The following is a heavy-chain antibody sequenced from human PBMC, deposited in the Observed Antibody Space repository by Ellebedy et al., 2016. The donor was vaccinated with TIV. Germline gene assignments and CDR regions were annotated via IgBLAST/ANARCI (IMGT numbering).Heavy chain of an antibody. V-gene: IGHV1-69*06. CDR1: GGTFSSYA. Sequence: SVKVSXKASGGTFSSYAISWVRQAPGQGLEWMGGIIPIFGTANYAQKFQGRVTITADKSTSTAYMELSSLRSGDTAVYYCASRITIFGVPLLSSYYYGMDVWGQGTTVTVSS. J-gene: IGHJ6*02. D-gene: IGHD3-3*01. CDR2: IIPIFGTA. CDR3: ASRITIFGVPLLSSYYYGMDV.